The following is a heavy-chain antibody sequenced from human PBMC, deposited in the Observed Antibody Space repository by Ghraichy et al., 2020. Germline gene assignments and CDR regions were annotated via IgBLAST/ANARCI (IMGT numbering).Heavy chain of an antibody. J-gene: IGHJ2*01. Sequence: LSLTCAASGFTFDDYTMHWVRQAPGKGLEWVSLISWDGGSTYYADSVKGRFTISRDNSKNSLYLQMNSLRTEDTALYYCAKDRGQVNYWYFDLWGRGTLVTVSS. CDR1: GFTFDDYT. CDR2: ISWDGGST. D-gene: IGHD3-10*01. CDR3: AKDRGQVNYWYFDL. V-gene: IGHV3-43*01.